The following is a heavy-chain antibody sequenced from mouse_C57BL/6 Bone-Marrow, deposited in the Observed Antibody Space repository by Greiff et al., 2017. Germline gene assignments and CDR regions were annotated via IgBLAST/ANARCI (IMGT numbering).Heavy chain of an antibody. CDR3: ARLYDYGDYYAMDY. CDR2: ISNGGGST. D-gene: IGHD2-4*01. V-gene: IGHV5-12*01. CDR1: GFTFSDYY. Sequence: EVKLMESGGGLVQPGGSLKLSCAASGFTFSDYYMYWVRQTPEKRLEWVAYISNGGGSTYYPDTVKGRFTISRDNAKNTLYLQMSRLKSEDTAMYYCARLYDYGDYYAMDYWGQGTSVTVSS. J-gene: IGHJ4*01.